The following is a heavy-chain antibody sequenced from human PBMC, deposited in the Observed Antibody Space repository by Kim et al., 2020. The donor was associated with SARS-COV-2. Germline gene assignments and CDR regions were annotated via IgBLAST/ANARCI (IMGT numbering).Heavy chain of an antibody. CDR2: IGTAGDT. Sequence: GGSLRLSCAASGFTFSSYDMHWVRQATGKGLEWVSAIGTAGDTYYPGSVKGRFTISRENAKNSLYLQMNSLRAGDTAVYYCARDSGYDAFDIWGQGTMVTVSS. CDR3: ARDSGYDAFDI. D-gene: IGHD5-12*01. CDR1: GFTFSSYD. V-gene: IGHV3-13*04. J-gene: IGHJ3*02.